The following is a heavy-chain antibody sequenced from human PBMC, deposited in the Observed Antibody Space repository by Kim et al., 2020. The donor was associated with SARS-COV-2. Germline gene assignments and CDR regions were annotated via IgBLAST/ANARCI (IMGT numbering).Heavy chain of an antibody. V-gene: IGHV3-23*01. CDR3: AKVEKDYYDSSAYSYFYYAMDV. CDR2: ISGSGGKI. CDR1: GFTFSGYA. Sequence: GGSLRLSCAASGFTFSGYAMNWVRQAPGKGLEWVSLISGSGGKIIYADSVKGRFTIFRANSKHTLYLQMDSLRAEDTAVYYCAKVEKDYYDSSAYSYFYYAMDVGGRGPAVTVS. D-gene: IGHD3-22*01. J-gene: IGHJ6*02.